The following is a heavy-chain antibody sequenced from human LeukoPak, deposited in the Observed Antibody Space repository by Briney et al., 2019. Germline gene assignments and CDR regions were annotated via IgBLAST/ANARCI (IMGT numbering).Heavy chain of an antibody. J-gene: IGHJ4*02. CDR1: GYSISSGYY. CDR3: ARRTNLRAPRYYYDSSGRGGFDY. V-gene: IGHV4-38-2*02. CDR2: INHSGST. Sequence: SETLSLTCTVSGYSISSGYYWGWIRQPPGKGLEWIGSINHSGSTNYNPSLKSRVTISVDTSKNQFSLKLSSVTAADTAVYYCARRTNLRAPRYYYDSSGRGGFDYWGQGTLVTVSS. D-gene: IGHD3-22*01.